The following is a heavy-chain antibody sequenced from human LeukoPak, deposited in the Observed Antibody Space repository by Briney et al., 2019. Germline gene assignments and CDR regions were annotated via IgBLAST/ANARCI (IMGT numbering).Heavy chain of an antibody. Sequence: GGSLRLSCAASGFTFSSYGMHWVRQAPGKGLEWVAFIRYDGSNKYYAGSVKGRFTISRDNSKNTLYLQMNSLRAEDTAVYYCARDSLTMIVGRQKRGLDYWGQGTLVTVSS. CDR3: ARDSLTMIVGRQKRGLDY. CDR1: GFTFSSYG. D-gene: IGHD3-22*01. CDR2: IRYDGSNK. J-gene: IGHJ4*02. V-gene: IGHV3-30*02.